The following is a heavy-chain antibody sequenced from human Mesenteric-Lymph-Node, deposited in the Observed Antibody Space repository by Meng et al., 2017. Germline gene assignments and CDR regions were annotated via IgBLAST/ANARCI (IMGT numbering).Heavy chain of an antibody. CDR1: GHSFTRYW. J-gene: IGHJ4*02. V-gene: IGHV5-51*01. Sequence: GGSLRLSCKASGHSFTRYWIGWVRQMPGKGLEWMGIIYPADSQTRYSPSFQDQVMILADKTINTDYLQWTSLKGADTTMYYCARFGGVSFSVHFFDHWGQGTLVTVSS. CDR2: IYPADSQT. CDR3: ARFGGVSFSVHFFDH. D-gene: IGHD2-8*02.